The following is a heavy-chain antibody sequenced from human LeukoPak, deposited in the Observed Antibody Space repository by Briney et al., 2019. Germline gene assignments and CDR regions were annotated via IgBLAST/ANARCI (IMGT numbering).Heavy chain of an antibody. CDR1: GFTFSNAW. J-gene: IGHJ4*02. Sequence: GGSLRLSCAASGFTFSNAWMSWVRQAPGKGLEWVGRIKSKTDGGTTDYAAPVKGRFTISRDDSKNTLYLQMKSLKTEDTAVYYCTTSSGLMVRGVVVSSGDYWGQGTLVTVSS. CDR2: IKSKTDGGTT. CDR3: TTSSGLMVRGVVVSSGDY. V-gene: IGHV3-15*01. D-gene: IGHD3-10*01.